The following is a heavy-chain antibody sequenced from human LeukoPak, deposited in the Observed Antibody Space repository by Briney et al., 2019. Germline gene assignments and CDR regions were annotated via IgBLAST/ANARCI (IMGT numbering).Heavy chain of an antibody. J-gene: IGHJ3*01. V-gene: IGHV4-59*12. D-gene: IGHD2-8*01. Sequence: PSETLSLTCTVSGGSISSYYWSWIRQPPGKGLEWIGYIYQSGNTYYDPFLKSRVTISIDRANNLFSLNLRSVTAADTAVYYCARGKEASGVYPQGRDAFDVWGQGTMVTVSS. CDR1: GGSISSYY. CDR3: ARGKEASGVYPQGRDAFDV. CDR2: IYQSGNT.